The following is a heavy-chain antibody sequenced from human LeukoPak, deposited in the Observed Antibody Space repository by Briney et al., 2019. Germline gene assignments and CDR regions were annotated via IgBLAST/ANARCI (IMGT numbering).Heavy chain of an antibody. D-gene: IGHD6-19*01. CDR1: GFTFSSYD. CDR2: ISSSGSTI. CDR3: ARDGSGWYHYFDD. Sequence: GGSLRLSCAASGFTFSSYDMNWVRQAPGKGLEWVSYISSSGSTIYYADSVKGRFTISRDNSKNSLYLQMNSLRAEDTAVYYCARDGSGWYHYFDDGGQGTPVTVSS. V-gene: IGHV3-48*03. J-gene: IGHJ4*02.